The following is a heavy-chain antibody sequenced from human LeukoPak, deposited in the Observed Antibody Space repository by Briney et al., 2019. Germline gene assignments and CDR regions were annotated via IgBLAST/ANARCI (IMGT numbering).Heavy chain of an antibody. Sequence: SETLSLTCTVSGGSISSSSYYWGWIRQPPGKGLEWIGSIYYSGSTYYNPSLKSRVTISVDTSKNQFSLQLSSVTAADTAVYYCGRGRTYYYDSSGYYYFFWFDPWGQGTLVTVSS. V-gene: IGHV4-39*07. CDR3: GRGRTYYYDSSGYYYFFWFDP. D-gene: IGHD3-22*01. J-gene: IGHJ5*02. CDR2: IYYSGST. CDR1: GGSISSSSYY.